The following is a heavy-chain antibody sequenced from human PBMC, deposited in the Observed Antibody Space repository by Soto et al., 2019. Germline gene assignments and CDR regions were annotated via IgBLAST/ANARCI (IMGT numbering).Heavy chain of an antibody. CDR2: INHSGST. Sequence: QVQLQQWGAGLLKPSETLSLTCAVYGGSFSGYYWTWIRQPPGKGLEWIGEINHSGSTNYNPSLKSRVTISVETFKNQFSLKLSSVTAADTAVYYCAIGYGRNFDYWGQGSLVTVSS. V-gene: IGHV4-34*01. J-gene: IGHJ4*02. D-gene: IGHD3-10*01. CDR1: GGSFSGYY. CDR3: AIGYGRNFDY.